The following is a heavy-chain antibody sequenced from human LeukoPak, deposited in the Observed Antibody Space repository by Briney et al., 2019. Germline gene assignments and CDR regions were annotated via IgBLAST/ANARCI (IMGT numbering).Heavy chain of an antibody. CDR2: IDWDGDK. D-gene: IGHD6-19*01. CDR1: GFSLSTSGMC. CDR3: ARKGSAWNYFDY. Sequence: SGPTLLNPTQTLTLTCTFSGFSLSTSGMCVSWIRQPPGKALEWLARIDWDGDKWYSTSLKTRLTISKDTSKNQVVLTMTNMDPVDTATYYCARKGSAWNYFDYWGQGALVTVSS. J-gene: IGHJ4*02. V-gene: IGHV2-70*11.